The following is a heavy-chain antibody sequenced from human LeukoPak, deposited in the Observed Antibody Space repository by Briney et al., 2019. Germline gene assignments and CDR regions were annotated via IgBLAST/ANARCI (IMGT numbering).Heavy chain of an antibody. CDR3: ARGHGGYRAYYYYGMDV. V-gene: IGHV4-34*01. D-gene: IGHD5-12*01. CDR2: INHSGST. CDR1: GGSISSYY. Sequence: SETLSLTCTVSGGSISSYYWSWIRQPPGKGLEWIGEINHSGSTNYNPSLKSRVTISVDTSKNQFSLKLSSVTAADTAVYYCARGHGGYRAYYYYGMDVWGQGTTVTVSS. J-gene: IGHJ6*02.